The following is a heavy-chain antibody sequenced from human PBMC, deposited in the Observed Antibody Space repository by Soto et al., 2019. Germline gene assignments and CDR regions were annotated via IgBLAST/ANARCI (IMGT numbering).Heavy chain of an antibody. CDR3: ARGHCSGGTCYSGAFDI. Sequence: GGSLRLSCAASRFTFNDYGMSWVRQAPGKGPEWVSSVNWNGADTGYAGSVKGRFTISRDNAKKFLYLQMNSLRADDTALYHCARGHCSGGTCYSGAFDIWGQGTMVTVSS. D-gene: IGHD2-15*01. CDR2: VNWNGADT. J-gene: IGHJ3*02. V-gene: IGHV3-20*01. CDR1: RFTFNDYG.